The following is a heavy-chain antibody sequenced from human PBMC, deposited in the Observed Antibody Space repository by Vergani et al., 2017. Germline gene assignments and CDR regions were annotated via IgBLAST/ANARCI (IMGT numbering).Heavy chain of an antibody. CDR2: IIPILGIA. V-gene: IGHV1-69*02. Sequence: QVQLVQSGAEVKKPGSSVKVSCKASGGTFSSYTISWVRQAPGQGLEWMGRIIPILGIANYAQKFQGRVTITADKYTSTAYMELSSLRSEDTAVYYCARAGSGSYPYYYYGMDVWGQGTTVTVSS. CDR1: GGTFSSYT. D-gene: IGHD3-10*01. J-gene: IGHJ6*02. CDR3: ARAGSGSYPYYYYGMDV.